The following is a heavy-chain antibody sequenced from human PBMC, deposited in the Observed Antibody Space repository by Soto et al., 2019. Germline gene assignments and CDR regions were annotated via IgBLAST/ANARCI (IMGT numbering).Heavy chain of an antibody. J-gene: IGHJ4*02. CDR2: IKDGGEST. CDR3: VKGGASYTSCWYAN. V-gene: IGHV3-23*01. Sequence: DVQLLESGVGLVQPGGSLTLSCAASGFTFSNYSMHWVRQAPGKGLEWGSTIKDGGESTFYLDSVRGRFTISRDNSKDTLYLQMTSLRVEDTALYHCVKGGASYTSCWYANWGQGILVTVSS. CDR1: GFTFSNYS. D-gene: IGHD6-13*01.